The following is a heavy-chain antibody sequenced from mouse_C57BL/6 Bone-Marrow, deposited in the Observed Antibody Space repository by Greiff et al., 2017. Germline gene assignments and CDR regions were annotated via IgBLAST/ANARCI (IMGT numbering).Heavy chain of an antibody. V-gene: IGHV1-81*01. D-gene: IGHD4-1*01. CDR1: GYTFTSYG. CDR3: AISRNWAWFAY. CDR2: IYPRSGNP. J-gene: IGHJ3*01. Sequence: VKLQESGAELARPGASVKLSCKASGYTFTSYGISWVKQRTGQGLEWIGEIYPRSGNPYYNEKFKGKATLTAANATSTAYMELRSLTSEASAVYFCAISRNWAWFAYWGQGTLVTVSA.